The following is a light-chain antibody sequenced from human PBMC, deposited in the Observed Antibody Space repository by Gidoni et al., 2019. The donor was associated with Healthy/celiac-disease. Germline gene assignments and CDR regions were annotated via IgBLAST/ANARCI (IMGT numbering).Light chain of an antibody. Sequence: SSELTQDPAVSVDLGQTVRITCQGDSLRSYYASWYQQKPGQAPVLVIYGKNNRPSGIPDRFSGSSSGNTASLTITGAQAEDEADYYCNSRDSSGNLVVFGGGTKLTVL. CDR2: GKN. V-gene: IGLV3-19*01. J-gene: IGLJ2*01. CDR1: SLRSYY. CDR3: NSRDSSGNLVV.